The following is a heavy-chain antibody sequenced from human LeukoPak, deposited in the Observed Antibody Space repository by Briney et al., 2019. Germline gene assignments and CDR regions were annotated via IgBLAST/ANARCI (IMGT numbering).Heavy chain of an antibody. V-gene: IGHV4-34*01. CDR3: ATRDV. CDR2: INPSGST. Sequence: PSETLSLTWAVYGGSFSDYYWSWIRQPPGKGLEWIGEINPSGSTNYNPSLKSRVTLSIDTSKNHFSLNLNSVTAADTAVYYCATRDVWGQGTSVTVS. J-gene: IGHJ6*02. CDR1: GGSFSDYY.